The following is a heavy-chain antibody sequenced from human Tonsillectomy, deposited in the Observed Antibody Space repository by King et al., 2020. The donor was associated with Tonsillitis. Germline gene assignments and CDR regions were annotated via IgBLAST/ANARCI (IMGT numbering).Heavy chain of an antibody. V-gene: IGHV1-46*01. D-gene: IGHD3-16*02. Sequence: VQLVQSGAEVKKPGASVKVSCKASGYTFTSNYMHWVRQAPGQGLEWMGIINPSGGSTTYARKFQGRVTMTRDTSTSTVCMVLSSLRSEDTAVYYCARGPQNWGTYRYDSYYHGMDAWGQGTTVTVSS. CDR3: ARGPQNWGTYRYDSYYHGMDA. CDR2: INPSGGST. CDR1: GYTFTSNY. J-gene: IGHJ6*02.